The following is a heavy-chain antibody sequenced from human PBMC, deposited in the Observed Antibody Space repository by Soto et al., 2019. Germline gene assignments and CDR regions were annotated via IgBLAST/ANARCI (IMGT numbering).Heavy chain of an antibody. J-gene: IGHJ6*03. Sequence: SQTLSLTCAISGDSVSSNSAAWNWIRQSPSRGLEWLGRTYYRSKWYNDYAVSVKSRITINPDTSKNQFSLQLNSVTPEDTAVYYCARGGWFGELETYYYYYYMDVWGKGTTVSVSS. CDR3: ARGGWFGELETYYYYYYMDV. CDR2: TYYRSKWYN. V-gene: IGHV6-1*01. D-gene: IGHD3-10*01. CDR1: GDSVSSNSAA.